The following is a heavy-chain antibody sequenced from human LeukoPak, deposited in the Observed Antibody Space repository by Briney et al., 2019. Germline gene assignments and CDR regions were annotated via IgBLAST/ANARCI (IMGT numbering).Heavy chain of an antibody. D-gene: IGHD6-13*01. CDR1: GFTFSSYG. J-gene: IGHJ4*02. V-gene: IGHV3-30*03. CDR2: ISYDGSNK. Sequence: GGSLRLSCAASGFTFSSYGMHWVRQAPGKGLEWVAVISYDGSNKYYADSVKGRFAISRDNSKNTLYLQMNSLRAEDTAVYYCASSSSWYEAFDYWGQGTLVTVSS. CDR3: ASSSSWYEAFDY.